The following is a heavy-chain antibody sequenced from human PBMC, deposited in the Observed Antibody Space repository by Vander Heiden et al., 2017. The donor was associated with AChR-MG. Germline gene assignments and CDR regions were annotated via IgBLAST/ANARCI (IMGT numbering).Heavy chain of an antibody. D-gene: IGHD3-3*01. V-gene: IGHV3-23*01. CDR3: AKDQVPSRIFGVVIPASDY. CDR2: ISSSGGST. CDR1: GFTFRSLA. Sequence: EVQLLESGGGLVQPGGSLRLSCAASGFTFRSLAMSWVRQAPGKGLEWVSSISSSGGSTYYADSVKGRFTISRDNSKNTLFLQMTSLRAEDTAIYYCAKDQVPSRIFGVVIPASDYWGQGTLVTVSS. J-gene: IGHJ4*02.